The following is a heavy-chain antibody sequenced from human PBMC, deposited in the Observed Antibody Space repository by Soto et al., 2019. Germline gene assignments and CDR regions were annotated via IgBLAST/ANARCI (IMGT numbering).Heavy chain of an antibody. J-gene: IGHJ4*02. V-gene: IGHV3-15*01. CDR2: IKSKTDGGTT. CDR3: TTGGGGIAAAVNFDY. D-gene: IGHD6-13*01. Sequence: KLGGSLRLSCAASGFTFSNAWMSWVRQAPGKGLEWVGRIKSKTDGGTTDYAAPVKGRFTISRDDSKNTLYLQMNSLKTEDTAVYYCTTGGGGIAAAVNFDYWGQGTLVTVSS. CDR1: GFTFSNAW.